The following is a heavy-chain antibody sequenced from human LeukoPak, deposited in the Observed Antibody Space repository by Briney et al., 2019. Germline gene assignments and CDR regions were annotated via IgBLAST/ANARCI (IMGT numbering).Heavy chain of an antibody. Sequence: GGSLRLYCAASGFTFISYSMNWVRQAPGKVLHWVSSISSSSSYIYYADSVKGRFTISRDNAKNSLYLQMNSLRAEDTAVYYCARDYWSGGFDPWGQGTLVTVSS. CDR3: ARDYWSGGFDP. CDR2: ISSSSSYI. CDR1: GFTFISYS. D-gene: IGHD2-8*02. V-gene: IGHV3-21*01. J-gene: IGHJ5*02.